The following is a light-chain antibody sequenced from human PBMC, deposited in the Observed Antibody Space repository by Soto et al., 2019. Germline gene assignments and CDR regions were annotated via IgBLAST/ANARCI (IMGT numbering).Light chain of an antibody. V-gene: IGLV1-51*01. CDR3: GTWDDSLSAWV. CDR1: RSNIGTSD. CDR2: DNN. Sequence: QSVLTQPPSVSAAPGQSVTISCSGSRSNIGTSDVSWFQHLPGTAPKLVIYDNNNRASGISGRFSGSKSGTSATLGITGLQAADEADYFCGTWDDSLSAWVFGGGTKLTVL. J-gene: IGLJ3*02.